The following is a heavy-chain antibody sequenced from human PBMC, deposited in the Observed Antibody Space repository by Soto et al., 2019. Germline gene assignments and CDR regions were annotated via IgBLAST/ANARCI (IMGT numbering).Heavy chain of an antibody. Sequence: PSETLSLTCTVSGGSISSYYWSWIRQPPGKGLEWIGYICYSGSTNYNPSLKSRVTISVDTSKNQFSLKLSSVTAADTAVYYCATQGGYCTNGVCFTGWFDPWGQGTLVTVSS. CDR2: ICYSGST. V-gene: IGHV4-59*01. CDR3: ATQGGYCTNGVCFTGWFDP. J-gene: IGHJ5*02. D-gene: IGHD2-8*01. CDR1: GGSISSYY.